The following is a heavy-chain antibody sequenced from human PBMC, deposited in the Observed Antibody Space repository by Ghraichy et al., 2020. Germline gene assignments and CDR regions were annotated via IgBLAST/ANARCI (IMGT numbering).Heavy chain of an antibody. J-gene: IGHJ4*02. Sequence: GGSLRLSCAASGFTFSSYAMSWVRQAPGKGLEWVSAISGSGGSTYYADSVKGRFTISRDNSKNTLYLQMNSLRAEDTAVYYCASRIAVAGKGVSGTFDYWGQGTLVTVSS. CDR1: GFTFSSYA. V-gene: IGHV3-23*01. CDR3: ASRIAVAGKGVSGTFDY. D-gene: IGHD6-19*01. CDR2: ISGSGGST.